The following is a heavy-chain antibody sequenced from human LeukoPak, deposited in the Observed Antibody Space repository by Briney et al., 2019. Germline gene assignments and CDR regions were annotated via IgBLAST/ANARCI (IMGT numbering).Heavy chain of an antibody. CDR1: GFTFRSYA. Sequence: QAGGSLRLSCAASGFTFRSYAMSWVRQAPGKGLEWVSAISGSGGSTYYADSVKGRFTISRDNSKNTLYLQMNSLRAEDTAVYYCAKGRTTTSNFDYWGQGTLVTVSS. J-gene: IGHJ4*02. CDR2: ISGSGGST. CDR3: AKGRTTTSNFDY. V-gene: IGHV3-23*01. D-gene: IGHD3-10*01.